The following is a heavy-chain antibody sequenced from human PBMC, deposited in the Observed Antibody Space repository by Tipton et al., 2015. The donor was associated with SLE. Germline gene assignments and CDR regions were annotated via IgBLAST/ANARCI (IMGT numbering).Heavy chain of an antibody. D-gene: IGHD5-18*01. CDR2: IYNSGST. CDR3: ARQVDTEAVGSWNFAF. Sequence: TLSLTCSVSGDSVANSYWSWIRQPPGKGLEWIGYIYNSGSTNYNPSLKSRATISVDASKNQLPLRLSSVTAADTAVYYCARQVDTEAVGSWNFAFWGRGTLVTVSS. J-gene: IGHJ2*01. V-gene: IGHV4-59*08. CDR1: GDSVANSY.